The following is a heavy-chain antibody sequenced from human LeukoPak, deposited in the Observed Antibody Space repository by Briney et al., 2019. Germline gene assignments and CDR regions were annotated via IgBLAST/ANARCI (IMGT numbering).Heavy chain of an antibody. J-gene: IGHJ6*02. D-gene: IGHD3-3*01. V-gene: IGHV4-4*07. CDR1: GGSISSYY. Sequence: SETLSLTCTVSGGSISSYYWSWIRQPAGKGLEWIGRIYTSGSTNYNPSLKSRVTMSVDTSKNQFSLKLSSVTAADTAVYYCARAGGYYINYHYGMDVWGQGTTVTVSS. CDR3: ARAGGYYINYHYGMDV. CDR2: IYTSGST.